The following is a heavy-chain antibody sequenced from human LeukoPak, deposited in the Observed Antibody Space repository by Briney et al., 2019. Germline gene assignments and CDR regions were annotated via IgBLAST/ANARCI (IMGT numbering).Heavy chain of an antibody. J-gene: IGHJ5*02. D-gene: IGHD3-16*02. CDR2: MNPNSGGT. CDR3: ARDKLGLGELSLYDQ. Sequence: GASVKVSCRASGYXLTGYYMHWVRQAPGQGLEWVGWMNPNSGGTKYAQKFQGRVTMTRDTSISTAYMELSRLRSDDTAMYYCARDKLGLGELSLYDQWGQGTLVTVFS. CDR1: GYXLTGYY. V-gene: IGHV1-2*02.